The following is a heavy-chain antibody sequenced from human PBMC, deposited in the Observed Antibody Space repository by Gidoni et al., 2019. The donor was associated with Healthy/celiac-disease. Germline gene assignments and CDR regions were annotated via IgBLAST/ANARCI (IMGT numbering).Heavy chain of an antibody. V-gene: IGHV3-21*01. CDR2: ISSSSSYI. CDR3: ARMYLRVDAFDI. Sequence: EVQLVESGGGLVKPGGSMRLSCAASGFTFSSYSMNWVRQAPGNGLELVSSISSSSSYIYYADSAKGRFTISRDNAKNSLYLQMNSLRAEDTAVYYCARMYLRVDAFDIWGQGTMVTVSS. J-gene: IGHJ3*02. CDR1: GFTFSSYS. D-gene: IGHD3-10*01.